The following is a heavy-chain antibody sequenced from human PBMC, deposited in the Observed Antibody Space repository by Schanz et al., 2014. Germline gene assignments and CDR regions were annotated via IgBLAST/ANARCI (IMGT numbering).Heavy chain of an antibody. Sequence: VQLVESGGGVVQPGGSLRLSCATSGFNLRRYSMNWVRQAPGKGLEWVANIKQDESERSYVDSVKGRFTISRDNAKNSLYLQMNSLRAEDTAVYYCARDKGGYYPFDYWGQGTLVTVSS. D-gene: IGHD3-3*01. CDR1: GFNLRRYS. V-gene: IGHV3-7*01. CDR3: ARDKGGYYPFDY. CDR2: IKQDESER. J-gene: IGHJ4*02.